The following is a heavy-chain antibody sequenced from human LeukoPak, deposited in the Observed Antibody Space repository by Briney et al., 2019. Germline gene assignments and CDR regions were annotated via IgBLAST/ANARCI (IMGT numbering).Heavy chain of an antibody. CDR3: ARQLTTIRGYGMDV. CDR1: GYSFTSYW. V-gene: IGHV5-51*01. J-gene: IGHJ6*02. CDR2: INPGNSDT. D-gene: IGHD3-10*01. Sequence: GESLKISCKASGYSFTSYWIVWVRQMPGKGLEWMGFINPGNSDTRYSPSFQGQVTISADKSISTAYLQWSSLKASDTAMYYCARQLTTIRGYGMDVWGQGTTVTASS.